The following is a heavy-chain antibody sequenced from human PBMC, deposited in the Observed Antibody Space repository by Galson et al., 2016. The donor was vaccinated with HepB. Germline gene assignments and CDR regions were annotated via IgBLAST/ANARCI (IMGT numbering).Heavy chain of an antibody. CDR2: IYYSGST. CDR1: GGSIENYY. D-gene: IGHD3-3*01. Sequence: SETLSLTCTISGGSIENYYGNWIRQPPGKGLEWIGYIYYSGSTSYNPSLESRVTISLDTSTNQFSLKLSSVTAADTAVYYCARVETYYSSMDVWGQGTTVTVSS. V-gene: IGHV4-59*01. J-gene: IGHJ6*02. CDR3: ARVETYYSSMDV.